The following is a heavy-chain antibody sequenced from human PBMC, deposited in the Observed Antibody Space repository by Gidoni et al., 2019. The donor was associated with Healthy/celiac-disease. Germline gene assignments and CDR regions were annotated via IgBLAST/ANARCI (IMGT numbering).Heavy chain of an antibody. V-gene: IGHV5-51*01. CDR2: ILPGDSDT. Sequence: VQLVQSGAEVNKPEEALKIACKVSVYSFTSYWIGWVRQMPGKGLEWMGMILPGDSDTRYSPYFQGQVTIAADKAISTAYLEWSSLKASDTAMEDGERPRTAKWLVQDAFDIWGQGTMVTVSS. CDR1: VYSFTSYW. J-gene: IGHJ3*02. CDR3: ERPRTAKWLVQDAFDI. D-gene: IGHD6-19*01.